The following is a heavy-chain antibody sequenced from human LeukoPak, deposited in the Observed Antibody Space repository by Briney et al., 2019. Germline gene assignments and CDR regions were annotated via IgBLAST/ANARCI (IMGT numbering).Heavy chain of an antibody. D-gene: IGHD3-22*01. CDR3: ARAPYYDPRADAFDI. J-gene: IGHJ3*02. V-gene: IGHV4-61*02. CDR2: IYISGST. CDR1: GGSISSGSHY. Sequence: ETSETLSLTCSVSGGSISSGSHYWSWIRQPAGKGLEWIGRIYISGSTNYNPSLKSRVTISVDTSKNQLSLKLSSVTAADTAVYYCARAPYYDPRADAFDIWGQGTMVTVSS.